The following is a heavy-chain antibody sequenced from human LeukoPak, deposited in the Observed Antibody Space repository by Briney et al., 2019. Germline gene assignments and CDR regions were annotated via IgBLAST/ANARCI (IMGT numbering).Heavy chain of an antibody. CDR2: MNPDSGNT. D-gene: IGHD2-2*01. V-gene: IGHV1-8*02. Sequence: GASVKVSCKASGSTFFNYDINWVRQATGQGPEWMGWMNPDSGNTGYAQKFQGRVTMTRYSSITTAYMELISLRFEDTAVYYCTRAIRHQLLSDYWGQGTLVTVSS. CDR1: GSTFFNYD. CDR3: TRAIRHQLLSDY. J-gene: IGHJ4*02.